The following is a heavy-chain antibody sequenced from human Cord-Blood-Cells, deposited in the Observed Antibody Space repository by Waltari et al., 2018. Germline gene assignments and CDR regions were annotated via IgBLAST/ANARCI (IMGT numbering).Heavy chain of an antibody. D-gene: IGHD6-6*01. Sequence: EVQLVESGGGLVQPGGSLRLSCAASGFTLRSYDMHWARKATGKVRWWVSSIGSAGDTYYPGSVKGRFTISRENAKNSLYLQMNSLSAGDTAVYYCARGRPYSSSFDYWGQGTLVTVSS. CDR3: ARGRPYSSSFDY. CDR2: IGSAGDT. J-gene: IGHJ4*02. V-gene: IGHV3-13*01. CDR1: GFTLRSYD.